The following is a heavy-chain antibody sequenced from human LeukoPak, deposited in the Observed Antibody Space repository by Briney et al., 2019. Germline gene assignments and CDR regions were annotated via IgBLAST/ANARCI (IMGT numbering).Heavy chain of an antibody. D-gene: IGHD3-10*01. CDR1: VGSFSGYY. J-gene: IGHJ5*02. CDR2: MNHSGST. V-gene: IGHV4-34*01. CDR3: ARGPLTLYGGRITMVRGVTNWFDP. Sequence: PSETLSLTCAVYVGSFSGYYWSWIRQPPSKGLEGIGEMNHSGSTNYNPSLKSRVTISVDTSKNQFSLKLSSVTAADTAVYYCARGPLTLYGGRITMVRGVTNWFDPWGQGTLVTVSS.